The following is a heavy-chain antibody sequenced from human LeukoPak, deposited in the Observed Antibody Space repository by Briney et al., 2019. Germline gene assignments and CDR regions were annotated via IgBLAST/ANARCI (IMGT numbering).Heavy chain of an antibody. V-gene: IGHV3-23*01. CDR1: GFTFRSFA. Sequence: GGSLRLSCAASGFTFRSFAMSWVRQAPGKGLHWVSTITGSGGTTFYTDSVKGRFTISRDNSKNMLYLQMDSLRVEDTAMYYCARDRNSFDHWGQGTLVTVSS. CDR3: ARDRNSFDH. D-gene: IGHD1-14*01. J-gene: IGHJ4*02. CDR2: ITGSGGTT.